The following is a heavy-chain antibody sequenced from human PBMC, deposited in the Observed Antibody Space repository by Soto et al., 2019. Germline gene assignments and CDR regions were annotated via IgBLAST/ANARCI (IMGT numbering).Heavy chain of an antibody. CDR1: GFTFSSYW. CDR3: ARGPTIFGVAASGHYYYYMDV. CDR2: INSDGSST. V-gene: IGHV3-74*01. D-gene: IGHD3-3*01. Sequence: GGSLRLSCAASGFTFSSYWMHWVRQAPGKGLVWVSRINSDGSSTSYADSVKGRFTISRDNAKNTLYLQMNSLRAEDTAVYYCARGPTIFGVAASGHYYYYMDVWGKGTTVTVSS. J-gene: IGHJ6*03.